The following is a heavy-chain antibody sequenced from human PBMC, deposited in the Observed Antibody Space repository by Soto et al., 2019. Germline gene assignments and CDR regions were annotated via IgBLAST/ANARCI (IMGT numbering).Heavy chain of an antibody. CDR3: ARGSWMPTYYYDSSGYYPDAFDI. CDR1: GGSISSSNW. D-gene: IGHD3-22*01. V-gene: IGHV4-4*02. CDR2: IYHSGST. J-gene: IGHJ3*02. Sequence: QVQLQESGPGLVKPSGTLSLTCAVSGGSISSSNWWSWVRQPPGKGLEWIGEIYHSGSTNYNPSLKSRVTISVDKSKNPFSLKLSSVTAADTAVYYCARGSWMPTYYYDSSGYYPDAFDIWGQGTMVTVSS.